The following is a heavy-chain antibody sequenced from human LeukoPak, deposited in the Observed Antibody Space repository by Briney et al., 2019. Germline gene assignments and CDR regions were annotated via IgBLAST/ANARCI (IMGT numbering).Heavy chain of an antibody. CDR3: ARDYSGEWEQLTGWWFDP. D-gene: IGHD1-26*01. J-gene: IGHJ5*02. Sequence: ASVKVSCEASGYTFGTHWMHWVRQAPGQGLEWMAIINPSGDFRSYAQKFQGRLTVTRDMSTRTVYMELSDLRPEDTAVYYCARDYSGEWEQLTGWWFDPWGQGTLVVVSS. CDR2: INPSGDFR. V-gene: IGHV1-46*01. CDR1: GYTFGTHW.